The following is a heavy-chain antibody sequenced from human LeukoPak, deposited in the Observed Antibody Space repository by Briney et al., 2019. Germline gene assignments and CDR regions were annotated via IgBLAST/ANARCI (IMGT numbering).Heavy chain of an antibody. CDR3: AKYSGSYYYPPNWDS. Sequence: PGGSLRLSCAASGFTFSNYAMTWVRQAPGKGLEWVSGISGSGSSTYYADSVKDRFTLSRDYPKNTLCLQMNSLRAEDTAVYFCAKYSGSYYYPPNWDSWGQGTLVTVSS. D-gene: IGHD1-26*01. CDR1: GFTFSNYA. CDR2: ISGSGSST. V-gene: IGHV3-23*01. J-gene: IGHJ4*02.